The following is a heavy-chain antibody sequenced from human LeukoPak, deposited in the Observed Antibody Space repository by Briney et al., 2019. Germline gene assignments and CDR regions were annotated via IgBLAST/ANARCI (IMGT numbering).Heavy chain of an antibody. CDR2: IYYSGST. CDR1: GGSISSYY. CDR3: ARDDTPYGSGSYSD. D-gene: IGHD3-10*01. V-gene: IGHV4-59*12. J-gene: IGHJ4*02. Sequence: SETLSLTCTVSGGSISSYYWSWIRQPPGKGLEWIGYIYYSGSTNYNPSLKSRVTISVDTSKNQFSLKLSSVIAADTAVYYRARDDTPYGSGSYSDWGQGTLVSVSS.